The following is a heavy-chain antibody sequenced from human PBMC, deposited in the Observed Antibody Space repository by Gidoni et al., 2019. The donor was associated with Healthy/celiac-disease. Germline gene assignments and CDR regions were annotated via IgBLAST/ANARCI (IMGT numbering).Heavy chain of an antibody. Sequence: QVQLVQSGAEVKKPWSSVKVSCQASGGPFRSYAISWVRQAPGQGLEWMGGIIPIFGTANYAQKFQGRVTITADESTSTAYMELSSLRSEDTAVYYCARVAVAGTRGSWFDPWGQGTLVTVSS. CDR1: GGPFRSYA. CDR3: ARVAVAGTRGSWFDP. D-gene: IGHD6-19*01. V-gene: IGHV1-69*01. J-gene: IGHJ5*02. CDR2: IIPIFGTA.